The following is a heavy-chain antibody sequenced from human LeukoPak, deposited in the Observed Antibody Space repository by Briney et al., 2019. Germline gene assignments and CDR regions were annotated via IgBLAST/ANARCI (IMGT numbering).Heavy chain of an antibody. CDR1: GGSFSGYY. D-gene: IGHD5-24*01. V-gene: IGHV4-34*01. CDR2: IDHSGST. CDR3: ARGGRDGYNY. Sequence: SETLSLTCAVYGGSFSGYYWSWIRQPPGKGLEWIGEIDHSGSTNYNPSLKSRVTISVDTSKNQFSLKLSSVTAADTAVYYCARGGRDGYNYWGQGTLVTVSS. J-gene: IGHJ4*02.